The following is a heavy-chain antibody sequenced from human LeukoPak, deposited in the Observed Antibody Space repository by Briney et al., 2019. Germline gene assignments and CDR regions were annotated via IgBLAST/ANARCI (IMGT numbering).Heavy chain of an antibody. J-gene: IGHJ3*02. Sequence: GASVKVSCKASGYTFTSYYMHWVRQAPGQGLEWMGIINPSGGSTSYAQKFQGRVTMTRDTSTSTVYMELSSLRSEDTAVYYCARDQREGIAARPGLNAFDIWGQGTTVTVSS. D-gene: IGHD6-6*01. CDR3: ARDQREGIAARPGLNAFDI. CDR2: INPSGGST. V-gene: IGHV1-46*01. CDR1: GYTFTSYY.